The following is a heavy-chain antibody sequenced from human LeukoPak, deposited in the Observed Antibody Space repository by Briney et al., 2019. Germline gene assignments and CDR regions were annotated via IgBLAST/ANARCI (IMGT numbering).Heavy chain of an antibody. Sequence: PAGSLRLSCAASGFTISSYAMRWVRQAPGKGPDRVAVTACSGSNKYYADSVRGRFTISRDKSKNTLYLQINSPRAEDTAVYYWARDDYENRGYLPISYFHYWGQGNLVTVSS. J-gene: IGHJ4*02. V-gene: IGHV3-30-3*01. CDR1: GFTISSYA. CDR3: ARDDYENRGYLPISYFHY. CDR2: TACSGSNK. D-gene: IGHD3-22*01.